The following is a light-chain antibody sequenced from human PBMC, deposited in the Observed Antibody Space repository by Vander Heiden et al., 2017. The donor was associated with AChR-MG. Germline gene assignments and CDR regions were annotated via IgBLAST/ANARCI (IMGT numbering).Light chain of an antibody. J-gene: IGKJ1*01. CDR3: QQCGSSPRT. CDR2: GAS. V-gene: IGKV3-20*01. CDR1: QSVTSSF. Sequence: EIVLTQSPGTLSLSPGESATLSCWASQSVTSSFLAWYQQEPGQAPRLLIHGASSRATGFPDSFSGRESGTDLTLTISRLVPEGFAVSCCQQCGSSPRTFGQGTKVEIK.